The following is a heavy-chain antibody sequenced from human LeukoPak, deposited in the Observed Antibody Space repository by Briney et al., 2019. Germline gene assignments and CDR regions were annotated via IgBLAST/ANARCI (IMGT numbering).Heavy chain of an antibody. CDR2: ISAYNGNT. J-gene: IGHJ5*02. D-gene: IGHD3-3*01. CDR1: GGTFSSYA. Sequence: EASVKVSCKASGGTFSSYAISWVRQAPGQGLEWMGWISAYNGNTNYAQKLQGRVTMTTDTSTSTAYMELRSLRSDDTAVYYCARANYDFWSGPSWFDPWGQGTLVTVSS. V-gene: IGHV1-18*01. CDR3: ARANYDFWSGPSWFDP.